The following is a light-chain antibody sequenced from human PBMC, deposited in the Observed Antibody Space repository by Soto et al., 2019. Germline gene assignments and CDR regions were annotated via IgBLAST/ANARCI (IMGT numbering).Light chain of an antibody. V-gene: IGKV1-12*01. CDR3: QQGNSFPWT. CDR1: QGISTW. CDR2: AAS. J-gene: IGKJ1*01. Sequence: DIQMTQSPSSVSASVGDRVTITCRASQGISTWLARYQQKPGKAPKLLIYAASSLQSGVPSRFSGSGSGSDFTLTISSLQPEDFATYSCQQGNSFPWTFGLGTKVEIK.